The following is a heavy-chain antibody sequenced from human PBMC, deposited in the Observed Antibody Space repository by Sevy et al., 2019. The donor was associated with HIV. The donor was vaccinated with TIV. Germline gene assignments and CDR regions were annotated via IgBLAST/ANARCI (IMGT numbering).Heavy chain of an antibody. CDR1: GFTFDDYA. V-gene: IGHV3-43D*03. J-gene: IGHJ4*02. CDR3: AKDSGSGWYFDY. D-gene: IGHD6-19*01. Sequence: GGSLRLSCAASGFTFDDYAMYWVRQAPGKGLEWVSLISWDGGSTYYADSVKCRFTISRDNSKNSLYLQMNSLRAEDTALYYCAKDSGSGWYFDYWGQGTLVTVSS. CDR2: ISWDGGST.